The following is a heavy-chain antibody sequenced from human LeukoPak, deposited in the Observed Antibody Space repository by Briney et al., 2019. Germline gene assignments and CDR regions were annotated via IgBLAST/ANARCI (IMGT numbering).Heavy chain of an antibody. CDR2: IYSVGST. CDR1: GFTVSSNY. Sequence: GGSLRLSYAPSGFTVSSNYMSWVRQAPGKGVEWVSVIYSVGSTYYAASVKGRVTISRDNSKNTLYLQMNSLRAEDTAVYYCASSENYDYVWGRWGQGTLVTVSS. D-gene: IGHD3-16*01. V-gene: IGHV3-53*01. J-gene: IGHJ4*02. CDR3: ASSENYDYVWGR.